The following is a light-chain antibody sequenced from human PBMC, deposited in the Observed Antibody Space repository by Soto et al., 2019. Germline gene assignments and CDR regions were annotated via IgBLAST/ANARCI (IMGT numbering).Light chain of an antibody. CDR3: QQYAISPFT. Sequence: EMVLTQSPGTLSLSPGERATLSCRASQTIDSNYLAWYQQRPGQAPRLLIYGSSRRAGGIPDRLSGSGSGTDFTLPISGLQPEDFALNICQQYAISPFTFGPGTRVEIK. V-gene: IGKV3-20*01. CDR1: QTIDSNY. CDR2: GSS. J-gene: IGKJ3*01.